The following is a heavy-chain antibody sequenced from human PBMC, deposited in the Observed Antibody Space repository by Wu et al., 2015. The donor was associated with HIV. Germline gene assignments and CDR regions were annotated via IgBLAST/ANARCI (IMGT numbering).Heavy chain of an antibody. J-gene: IGHJ2*01. CDR1: GYTFTSYD. Sequence: QVQLVQSGAEVKKSGASVKVSCKASGYTFTSYDVWWVRQATGQGLEWMAWMSPKSGNTGYARKFQGRVTMTRDTSITTAYMELRSLRSDDTAVYYCARDADGIVGAKIGRYFDVWGRGSLVRVSS. V-gene: IGHV1-8*01. CDR2: MSPKSGNT. D-gene: IGHD1-26*01. CDR3: ARDADGIVGAKIGRYFDV.